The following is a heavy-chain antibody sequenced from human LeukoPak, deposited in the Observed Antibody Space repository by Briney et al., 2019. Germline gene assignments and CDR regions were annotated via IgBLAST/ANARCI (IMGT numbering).Heavy chain of an antibody. Sequence: PSETLSLTCAVYGGSFSGYYWSWIRQPPGKGLEWIGEINHSGSTNYNPSLKSRVTISVDTSKNQFSLKLSSVTAADTAVYYCASRVKGATGSPYGFWGQGTLVTVSS. CDR1: GGSFSGYY. J-gene: IGHJ4*02. CDR2: INHSGST. CDR3: ASRVKGATGSPYGF. V-gene: IGHV4-34*01. D-gene: IGHD1-26*01.